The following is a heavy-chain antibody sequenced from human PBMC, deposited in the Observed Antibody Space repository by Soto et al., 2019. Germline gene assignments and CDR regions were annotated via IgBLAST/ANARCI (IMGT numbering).Heavy chain of an antibody. J-gene: IGHJ3*02. CDR1: GYTFTSYG. CDR3: ARESGAGTAGDAFDI. CDR2: ISAYNGNT. V-gene: IGHV1-18*01. D-gene: IGHD6-19*01. Sequence: ASVKVSCKASGYTFTSYGISWVRQAPGQGLEWMGWISAYNGNTNYAQKLQGRVTMTTDTSTSTAYMELRSLRSDDTAVYYGARESGAGTAGDAFDIWGQGTMVTVSS.